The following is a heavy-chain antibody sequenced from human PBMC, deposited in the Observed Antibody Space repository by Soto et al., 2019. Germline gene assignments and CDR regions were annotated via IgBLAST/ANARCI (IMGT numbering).Heavy chain of an antibody. Sequence: QLQLQASGPGLVKPSETLSLTCTVSGGSISRSSSYWGWIRQPPGKGLAWIGNIFYSGSSYYNPSLKCRVSISVDTSKNQFSLMLSSVTAADTAVYYCSRGHGGSGWYYTWFDPWGQETLVTVSS. CDR2: IFYSGSS. CDR1: GGSISRSSSY. J-gene: IGHJ5*02. V-gene: IGHV4-39*01. CDR3: SRGHGGSGWYYTWFDP. D-gene: IGHD6-19*01.